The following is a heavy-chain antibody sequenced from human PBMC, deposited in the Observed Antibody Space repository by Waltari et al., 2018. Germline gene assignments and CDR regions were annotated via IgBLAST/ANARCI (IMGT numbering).Heavy chain of an antibody. CDR1: GYTFTSYD. J-gene: IGHJ6*03. D-gene: IGHD5-12*01. CDR3: AGDGYDSYYYYMDV. Sequence: QVQLVQSGAEVKKPGASLKVSCKAAGYTFTSYDINWLRQATGQGLEWMGWMNPNSGNTGYAQKFQGRVTITRNTSISTAYMELSSLRSEDTAVYYCAGDGYDSYYYYMDVWGKGTTVTVSS. V-gene: IGHV1-8*03. CDR2: MNPNSGNT.